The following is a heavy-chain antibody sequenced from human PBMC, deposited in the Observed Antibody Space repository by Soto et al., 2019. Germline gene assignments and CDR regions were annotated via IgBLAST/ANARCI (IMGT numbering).Heavy chain of an antibody. CDR2: IIPIFGTA. CDR3: ARVERFEAGYDY. V-gene: IGHV1-69*13. J-gene: IGHJ4*02. D-gene: IGHD3-10*01. Sequence: SVKVSCKASGGTFSSYAISWVGQAPGQGLEWMGGIIPIFGTANYAQKFQGRVTITADESTSTAYMELSSLRSEDTAVYYCARVERFEAGYDYWGQGTLVTVSS. CDR1: GGTFSSYA.